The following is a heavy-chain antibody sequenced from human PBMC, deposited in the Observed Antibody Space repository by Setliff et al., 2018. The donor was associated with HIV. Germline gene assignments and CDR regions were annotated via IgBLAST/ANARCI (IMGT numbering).Heavy chain of an antibody. CDR2: ISSTGNVM. V-gene: IGHV3-48*03. J-gene: IGHJ4*02. CDR1: GFSFSSYE. D-gene: IGHD5-18*01. CDR3: ASRGYNYGRWPVYFDR. Sequence: GSLRLSCAGSGFSFSSYEMNWVRQAPGKGLEWVSHISSTGNVMDYADFVKGRFTISRDYARKSLYLEMHSLRAEDTAVYYCASRGYNYGRWPVYFDRWGQGTLVTVSS.